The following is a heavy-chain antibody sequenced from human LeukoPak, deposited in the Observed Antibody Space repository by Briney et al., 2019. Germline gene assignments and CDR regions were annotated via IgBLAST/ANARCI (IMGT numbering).Heavy chain of an antibody. V-gene: IGHV1-46*01. CDR2: INPSGAGT. D-gene: IGHD3-10*01. J-gene: IGHJ5*02. CDR1: GYTFTSYH. CDR3: ARAKIPMARGVIIEEYNFFDP. Sequence: GASVKVSCKASGYTFTSYHMHWVRQAPGQGLEWMGAINPSGAGTSYAQKFQGRVIMTRDTSTSTVYMEMSSLKSEDTAVYYCARAKIPMARGVIIEEYNFFDPWGQGTLVTVSS.